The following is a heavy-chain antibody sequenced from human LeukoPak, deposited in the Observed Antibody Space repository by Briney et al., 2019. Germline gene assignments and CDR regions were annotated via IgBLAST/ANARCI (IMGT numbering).Heavy chain of an antibody. CDR2: IYTSGST. Sequence: SQTLSLTCTVSGGTISSGSYYWSWIRQPAGKGLEWIGRIYTSGSTNYNPSLKSRVTISVDTSKNQFSLKLSSVTAADTAVYYCAREGCSGGSCYSLNAFDIWGQGTMVTVSS. D-gene: IGHD2-15*01. V-gene: IGHV4-61*02. J-gene: IGHJ3*02. CDR3: AREGCSGGSCYSLNAFDI. CDR1: GGTISSGSYY.